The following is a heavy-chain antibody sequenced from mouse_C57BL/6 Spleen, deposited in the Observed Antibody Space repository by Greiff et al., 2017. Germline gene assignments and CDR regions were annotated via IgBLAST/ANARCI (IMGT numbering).Heavy chain of an antibody. J-gene: IGHJ2*01. V-gene: IGHV1-9*01. Sequence: QVQLQQSGAELMKPVASVNLSCKATGYTFTGYWIEWVKPRPGHGLEWIGEILPGSGSPKYNEKVKGKATFNADTSSNTAYMQLSSLTTEDTAIYYCARRGITRGYWGQGTTLTVSS. CDR2: ILPGSGSP. D-gene: IGHD1-1*01. CDR3: ARRGITRGY. CDR1: GYTFTGYW.